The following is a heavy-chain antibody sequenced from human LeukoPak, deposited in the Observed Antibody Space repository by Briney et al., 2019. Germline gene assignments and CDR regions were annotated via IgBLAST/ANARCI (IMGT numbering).Heavy chain of an antibody. D-gene: IGHD2-15*01. CDR3: ARDCSGGSCYSGAFDI. Sequence: ASVKVSCKASGYTFTSYYMHWVRQAPGQGLEWMGIINPSGGGTNYAQKFQGRVTMTRDTSISTAYMELGRLRSDDTAVYYCARDCSGGSCYSGAFDIWGRGTMVTVSS. CDR1: GYTFTSYY. V-gene: IGHV1-2*02. CDR2: INPSGGGT. J-gene: IGHJ3*02.